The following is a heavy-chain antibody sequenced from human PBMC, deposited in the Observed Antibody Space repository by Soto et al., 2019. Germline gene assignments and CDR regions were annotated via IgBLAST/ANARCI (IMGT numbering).Heavy chain of an antibody. V-gene: IGHV1-69*12. CDR2: IIPIFGTA. D-gene: IGHD3-22*01. CDR3: ATEGDGSGSYYYGMDV. Sequence: QVQLVQSGAEVKKPGSSVKVSCKASGGTFSSYAITWVRQAPGQGLEWLGGIIPIFGTANYAQKFQGRVTITADESTSTAYMELSSLRSEDTAVYYCATEGDGSGSYYYGMDVWGQGTTVTVSS. CDR1: GGTFSSYA. J-gene: IGHJ6*02.